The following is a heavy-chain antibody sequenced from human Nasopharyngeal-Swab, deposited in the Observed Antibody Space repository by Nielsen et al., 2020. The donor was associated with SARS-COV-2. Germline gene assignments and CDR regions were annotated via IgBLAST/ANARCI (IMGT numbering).Heavy chain of an antibody. V-gene: IGHV3-21*01. D-gene: IGHD3-3*01. CDR3: ARQDRFYYYLDV. CDR2: ISPSSGYI. Sequence: GESLKISCAGSGFTFGSFGMTWVRQAPGKGLEWVSYISPSSGYIYYAESLKGRFTISRDNGKNSVYLQMNSLRADDTAVYLCARQDRFYYYLDVWGKGTTVTVSS. J-gene: IGHJ6*03. CDR1: GFTFGSFG.